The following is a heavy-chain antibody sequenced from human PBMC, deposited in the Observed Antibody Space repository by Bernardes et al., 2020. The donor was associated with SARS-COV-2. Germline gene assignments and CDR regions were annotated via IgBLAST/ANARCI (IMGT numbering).Heavy chain of an antibody. CDR1: GFTFNTHG. J-gene: IGHJ6*02. Sequence: LRLSCAASGFTFNTHGMLWVRQAPGRGLEGVALIWYDGSKKYYADSVKGRFTISRDNSKNTLYLQINSLRAEDTAVYYCARQSNTILYYYYGVDLWGQGTTVTVSS. V-gene: IGHV3-33*01. D-gene: IGHD3-3*01. CDR2: IWYDGSKK. CDR3: ARQSNTILYYYYGVDL.